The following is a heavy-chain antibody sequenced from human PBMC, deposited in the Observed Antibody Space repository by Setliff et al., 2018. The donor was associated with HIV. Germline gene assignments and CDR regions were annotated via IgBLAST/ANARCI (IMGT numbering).Heavy chain of an antibody. CDR1: GYSFTTYW. Sequence: PGESLKISCKVSGYSFTTYWIGWVRQMPGKGLEWMGIIYPGDSDTRYSPSFQGQVTISADKSISTAYVQWRSLKASDTAMYYCARPRGGGEHYMDVWGKGTTVTVSS. CDR3: ARPRGGGEHYMDV. CDR2: IYPGDSDT. V-gene: IGHV5-51*01. J-gene: IGHJ6*03. D-gene: IGHD3-16*01.